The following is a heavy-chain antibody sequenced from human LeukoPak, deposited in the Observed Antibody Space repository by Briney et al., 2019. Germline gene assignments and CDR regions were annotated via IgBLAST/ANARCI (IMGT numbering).Heavy chain of an antibody. CDR2: INHSGST. J-gene: IGHJ3*01. V-gene: IGHV4-34*01. Sequence: SETLSLTCAVYGGSFSGYYWSWIRQPPGKGLEWIGEINHSGSTNYNPSLKSRVTISVDTSKNQFSLKLSSVTAADTAVYYCARHRRGFDSSGDETWGQGTMVTVSS. D-gene: IGHD3-22*01. CDR1: GGSFSGYY. CDR3: ARHRRGFDSSGDET.